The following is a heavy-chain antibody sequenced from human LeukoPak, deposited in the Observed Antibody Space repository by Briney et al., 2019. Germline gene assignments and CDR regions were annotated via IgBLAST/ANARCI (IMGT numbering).Heavy chain of an antibody. J-gene: IGHJ4*02. CDR2: ISGSGGST. Sequence: GGSLRLSCAASGFTFSSYTMSWVRQAPGKGLEWVSAISGSGGSTYYADSVKGRFTISRDNSKNTLYLQMNSLRVEDTAVYCCAKAYSSTWRNPVDYWGQGTLVTVSS. CDR3: AKAYSSTWRNPVDY. CDR1: GFTFSSYT. D-gene: IGHD6-13*01. V-gene: IGHV3-23*01.